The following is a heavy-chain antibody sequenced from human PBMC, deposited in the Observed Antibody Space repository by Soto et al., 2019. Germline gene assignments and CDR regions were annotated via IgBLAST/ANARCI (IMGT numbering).Heavy chain of an antibody. V-gene: IGHV1-18*01. CDR3: ARMVRGSTVGYDYYMDV. J-gene: IGHJ6*03. Sequence: QVQLVQSGAEVKKPGASVKVSCKTSGYTFTSHGISWVRQAPGQGLEWMGWISPYNGDTNYAQKLQGRVSVTTDSSTRTACMELRSLRSEDTAVYYCARMVRGSTVGYDYYMDVWGKGTTVTVSS. CDR2: ISPYNGDT. D-gene: IGHD3-10*01. CDR1: GYTFTSHG.